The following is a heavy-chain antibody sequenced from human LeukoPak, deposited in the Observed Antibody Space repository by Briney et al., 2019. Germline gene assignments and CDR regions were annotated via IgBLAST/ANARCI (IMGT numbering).Heavy chain of an antibody. CDR2: ISYDGSNK. V-gene: IGHV3-30*04. CDR3: ARVGPWVNPDYYYYYMDV. CDR1: GFTFSSYA. J-gene: IGHJ6*03. D-gene: IGHD1-14*01. Sequence: PGGSLRLSCAASGFTFSSYAMHWVRQAPGKGLEWVAVISYDGSNKYYADSVKGRFTISRDNSKNTLYLQMNSLRAEDTAVYYCARVGPWVNPDYYYYYMDVWAKGPRSPSP.